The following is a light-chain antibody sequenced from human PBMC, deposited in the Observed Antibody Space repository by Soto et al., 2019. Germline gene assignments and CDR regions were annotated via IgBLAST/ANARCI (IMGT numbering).Light chain of an antibody. CDR1: SSDVGGYNY. J-gene: IGLJ2*01. CDR3: SSYAGSSVV. Sequence: QSALTQPPSASGSPGQSVTISCTGTSSDVGGYNYVSWYQQHPGKAPKLMIYEVSKRPSGVPDRFSGSKPGNTASLTVSGLQAEDEADYYCSSYAGSSVVFGGGTKLTVL. CDR2: EVS. V-gene: IGLV2-8*01.